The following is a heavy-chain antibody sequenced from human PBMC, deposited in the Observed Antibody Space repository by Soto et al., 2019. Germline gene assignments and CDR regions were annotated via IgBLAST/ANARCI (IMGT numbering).Heavy chain of an antibody. J-gene: IGHJ4*01. CDR3: ARDGVAAGNINFDY. CDR2: ISGDSGNT. V-gene: IGHV1-3*01. CDR1: GYMFTKSA. D-gene: IGHD6-19*01. Sequence: GASVNVSCKASGYMFTKSAMHWVRQAPGQRLEWMGWISGDSGNTKYSPKLQDRVTITRDTSASTAYMELSSLRSEDTALYYCARDGVAAGNINFDYWGQGTLVTVS.